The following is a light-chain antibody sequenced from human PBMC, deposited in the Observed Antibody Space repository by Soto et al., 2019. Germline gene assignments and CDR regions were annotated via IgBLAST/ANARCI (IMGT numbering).Light chain of an antibody. Sequence: QSVLTQPPSVSGTPGQRVTISCSGSTSNIGSTVVYWYQQLPGAAPKLLISRTYQRPSGVPDRFSGSKSGTSASLAISGLRSEDEADYFCSAWDDSMRGPLFGGGTKLTVL. CDR2: RTY. J-gene: IGLJ2*01. V-gene: IGLV1-47*01. CDR3: SAWDDSMRGPL. CDR1: TSNIGSTV.